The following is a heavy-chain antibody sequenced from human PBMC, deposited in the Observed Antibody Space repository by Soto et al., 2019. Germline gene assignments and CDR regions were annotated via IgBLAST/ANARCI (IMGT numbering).Heavy chain of an antibody. CDR2: IKSKSDGETA. CDR3: AITAMINRDSSTSFDY. Sequence: PGGSLRLSCAASGLTFSKVLMTWVRQAPGKGLEWVGRIKSKSDGETADVAAPVKARFTISRDDSKNTVFLEMNSLKSEDTALYYCAITAMINRDSSTSFDYWGRGTQVTVPS. J-gene: IGHJ4*02. V-gene: IGHV3-15*01. D-gene: IGHD5-18*01. CDR1: GLTFSKVL.